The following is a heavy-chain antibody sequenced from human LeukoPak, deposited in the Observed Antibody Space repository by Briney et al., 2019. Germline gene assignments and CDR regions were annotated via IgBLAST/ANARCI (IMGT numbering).Heavy chain of an antibody. D-gene: IGHD5-18*01. V-gene: IGHV3-23*01. J-gene: IGHJ4*02. CDR3: AKAGYEPLWLPSLF. CDR1: GFTFSSYA. Sequence: PGGSLRLSCAASGFTFSSYAMSWLRQAPGKGLEWVSAISGSGGSTYYAYSVKGRFTISRDNSKNPLYLQMNSLRAEDTAVYYCAKAGYEPLWLPSLFWGQGTLVTVSS. CDR2: ISGSGGST.